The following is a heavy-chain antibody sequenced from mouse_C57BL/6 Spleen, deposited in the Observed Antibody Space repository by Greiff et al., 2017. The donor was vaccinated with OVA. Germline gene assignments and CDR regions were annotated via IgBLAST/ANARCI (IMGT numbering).Heavy chain of an antibody. J-gene: IGHJ4*01. D-gene: IGHD2-4*01. Sequence: DVQLQESGPGLVKPSQSLSLTCSVTGYSITSGYYWNWIRQFPGNKLEWMGYISYDGSNNYNPSLKNRISITRDTSKNQFFLKLNSVTTEDTATYYCARVGYDYGYAMDYWGQGTSVTVSS. CDR2: ISYDGSN. CDR3: ARVGYDYGYAMDY. CDR1: GYSITSGYY. V-gene: IGHV3-6*01.